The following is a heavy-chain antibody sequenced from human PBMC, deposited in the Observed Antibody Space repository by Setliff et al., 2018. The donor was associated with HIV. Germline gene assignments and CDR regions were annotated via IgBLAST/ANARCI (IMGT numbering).Heavy chain of an antibody. D-gene: IGHD2-15*01. V-gene: IGHV4-61*09. CDR2: IYTSGST. CDR3: ARGVCCSGGSCSFDY. CDR1: GGSISSGSYY. Sequence: PSETLSLTCTVSGGSISSGSYYWSWIRQPAGKGLEWIGHIYTSGSTNYNLSLKSRVTISVDTSKNQFSLKLSSVTAADTAVYYCARGVCCSGGSCSFDYWGQGTLVTVSS. J-gene: IGHJ4*02.